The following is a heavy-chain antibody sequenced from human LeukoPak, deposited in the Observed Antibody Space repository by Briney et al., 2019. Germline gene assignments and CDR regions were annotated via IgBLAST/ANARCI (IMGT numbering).Heavy chain of an antibody. CDR1: RFTFSSYG. V-gene: IGHV3-30*18. Sequence: PGGSLRLSCAASRFTFSSYGMHWVRQAPGKGLEWVAVISYDGSNKYYADSVKGRFTISRDNSKNTLYLQMNSLRAEDTAVYYCAKEHCGGDCYYYYGMDVWGQGTTVTVSS. CDR3: AKEHCGGDCYYYYGMDV. D-gene: IGHD2-21*02. J-gene: IGHJ6*02. CDR2: ISYDGSNK.